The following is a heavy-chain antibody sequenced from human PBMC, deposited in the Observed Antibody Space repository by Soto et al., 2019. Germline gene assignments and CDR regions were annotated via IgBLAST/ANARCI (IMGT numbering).Heavy chain of an antibody. CDR3: ARSVRSSWYWYSDF. D-gene: IGHD6-13*01. CDR1: GYTFTSYG. CDR2: ISAYNGNT. Sequence: GASVKVSCKASGYTFTSYGISWVRQAPGQGLEWMGWISAYNGNTNYAQKLQGRVTMTTDTSTSTAYMELRSPRSDDTAVYYCARSVRSSWYWYSDFCGRGILVTVS. J-gene: IGHJ2*01. V-gene: IGHV1-18*01.